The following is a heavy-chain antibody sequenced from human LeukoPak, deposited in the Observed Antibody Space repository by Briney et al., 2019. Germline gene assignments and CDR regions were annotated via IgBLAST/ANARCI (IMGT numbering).Heavy chain of an antibody. CDR3: ARSGISNWFDP. Sequence: GGSLRLSCAASGFSFSGYGMHWVRQAPGKGLEWVAVISYDGNNKYYADSLKGRFTISRDNSKNTLYLQMNSLTAEDTAVYYCARSGISNWFDPWGQGTLVTVPS. CDR1: GFSFSGYG. J-gene: IGHJ5*02. D-gene: IGHD3-3*01. CDR2: ISYDGNNK. V-gene: IGHV3-30*03.